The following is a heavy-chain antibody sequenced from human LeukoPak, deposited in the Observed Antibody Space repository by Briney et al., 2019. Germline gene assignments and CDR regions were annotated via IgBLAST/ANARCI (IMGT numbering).Heavy chain of an antibody. V-gene: IGHV1-69*06. CDR2: IIPIFGTA. CDR1: GGTFSSCA. Sequence: GASVKVSCKASGGTFSSCAMSWVRQAPGRGREWMGGIIPIFGTANYAQEFQGRVTISADKSTSTAYMELRILRSEDTAVYYCARVGRFSRAAFDVWGPGTIVTVSS. CDR3: ARVGRFSRAAFDV. J-gene: IGHJ3*01. D-gene: IGHD3-16*01.